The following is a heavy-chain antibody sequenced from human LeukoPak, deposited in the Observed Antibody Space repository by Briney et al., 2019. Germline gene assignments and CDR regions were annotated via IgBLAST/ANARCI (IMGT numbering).Heavy chain of an antibody. CDR2: ISSSSTI. J-gene: IGHJ4*02. V-gene: IGHV3-48*02. Sequence: GGSLRLSCAASGFTLSSYSMNWVRQAPGKGLEWVSYISSSSTIYYADSVKGRFTISRDNAKNSLYLQMNSLRDEDTAVYYCARDQLYSSGPDYWGQGTLVTVSS. D-gene: IGHD6-25*01. CDR3: ARDQLYSSGPDY. CDR1: GFTLSSYS.